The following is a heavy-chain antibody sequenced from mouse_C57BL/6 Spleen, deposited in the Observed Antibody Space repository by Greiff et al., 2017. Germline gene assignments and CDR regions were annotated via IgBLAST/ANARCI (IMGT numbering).Heavy chain of an antibody. CDR3: ARLYYGSSYGYFDV. D-gene: IGHD1-1*01. V-gene: IGHV1-81*01. CDR2: IYPRSGNT. Sequence: QVQLKASGAELARPGASVKLSCKASGYTFTSYGISWVKQRTGQGLEWIGEIYPRSGNTYYNEKFKGKATLTADKSSSTAYMELRSLTSEDSAVYCCARLYYGSSYGYFDVWGTGTTVTVSS. J-gene: IGHJ1*03. CDR1: GYTFTSYG.